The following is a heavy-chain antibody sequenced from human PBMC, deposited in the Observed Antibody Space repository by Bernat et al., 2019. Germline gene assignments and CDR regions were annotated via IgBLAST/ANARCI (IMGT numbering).Heavy chain of an antibody. CDR2: IKSKTDGGTT. CDR1: GFTFTNAW. D-gene: IGHD2-15*01. CDR3: STDLSGGWNLDH. Sequence: EVQLVESGGGLVKPGGSLRVSCAASGFTFTNAWMNWVRQAPGKVLEWVGRIKSKTDGGTTDYAAPVKGRFSISRDDSKSTLYLQINRLQTEDTAIYYCSTDLSGGWNLDHWGQGTLVTVSS. J-gene: IGHJ4*02. V-gene: IGHV3-15*07.